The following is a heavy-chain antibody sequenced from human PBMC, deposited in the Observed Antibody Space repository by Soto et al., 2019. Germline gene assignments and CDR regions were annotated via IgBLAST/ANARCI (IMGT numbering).Heavy chain of an antibody. J-gene: IGHJ4*02. Sequence: QVQLQESGPGLVKPSGTLSLTCAVSGASISSTNWWSWVRQAPGEGLEWIGEIFHSGTTTYNPSLKSRVIISMDTSTNQLSLRLDSVTDADTAVYFCARHIAVPTTRGFDYWGQGTLVTVSS. CDR1: GASISSTNW. D-gene: IGHD2-15*01. CDR2: IFHSGTT. V-gene: IGHV4-4*02. CDR3: ARHIAVPTTRGFDY.